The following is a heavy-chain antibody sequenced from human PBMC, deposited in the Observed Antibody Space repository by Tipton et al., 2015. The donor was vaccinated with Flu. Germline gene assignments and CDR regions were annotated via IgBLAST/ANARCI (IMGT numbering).Heavy chain of an antibody. J-gene: IGHJ5*02. CDR3: ARESPGGWFDP. CDR1: GFTFSSYA. Sequence: AASGFTFSSYAMHWVRQAPGKGLEWVAVISYDGSNKYYADSVKGRFTISRDNSKNTLYLQMNSLRAEDTAVYYCARESPGGWFDPWGQGTLVTVSS. V-gene: IGHV3-30-3*01. CDR2: ISYDGSNK. D-gene: IGHD3-10*01.